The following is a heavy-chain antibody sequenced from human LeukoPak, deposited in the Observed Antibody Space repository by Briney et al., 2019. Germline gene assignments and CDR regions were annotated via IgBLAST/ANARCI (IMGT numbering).Heavy chain of an antibody. CDR2: VYYSGST. J-gene: IGHJ5*02. V-gene: IGHV4-59*08. Sequence: SETLSLTCTVSGGSISSYYRTWIRQPPGKGLEWIGYVYYSGSTNYNPSLKSRVTISVDTSKNQFSLKLSSVTAADTAVYYCARRGGSGSSYWFDPWGQGTLVTVSS. CDR1: GGSISSYY. CDR3: ARRGGSGSSYWFDP. D-gene: IGHD1-26*01.